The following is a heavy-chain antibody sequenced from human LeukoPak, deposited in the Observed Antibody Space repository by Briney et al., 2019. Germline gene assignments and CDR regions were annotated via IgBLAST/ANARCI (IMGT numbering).Heavy chain of an antibody. Sequence: PSETLSLTCAVYGGSFSGYYWSWIRQPPGKGLEWIGVINHSGSTNYNPSLKSRVTISVDTSKNQFSLKLSSVTAADTAMYYCARGGTRHYFQHWGQGTLVTVSS. CDR3: ARGGTRHYFQH. V-gene: IGHV4-34*01. J-gene: IGHJ1*01. CDR1: GGSFSGYY. D-gene: IGHD2-2*01. CDR2: INHSGST.